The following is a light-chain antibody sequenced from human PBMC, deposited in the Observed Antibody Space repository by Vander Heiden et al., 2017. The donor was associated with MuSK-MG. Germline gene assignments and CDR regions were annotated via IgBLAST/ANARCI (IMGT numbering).Light chain of an antibody. CDR1: QSVSTSS. CDR3: QQATRSSRT. CDR2: TTS. J-gene: IGKJ3*01. V-gene: IGKV3-20*01. Sequence: EIVLTQSPGTLSLSPGERAILSCRASQSVSTSSLAWYQQKPGQAPRLLRYTTSKRAAGIPDRFSGSGSGTDFTLTISRLEPEDFAVYYCQQATRSSRTFGLGTKLDVK.